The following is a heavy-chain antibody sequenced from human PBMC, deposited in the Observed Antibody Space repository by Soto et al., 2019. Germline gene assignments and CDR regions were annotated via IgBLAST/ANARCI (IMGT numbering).Heavy chain of an antibody. CDR1: GGSINTYY. Sequence: QVQLQESGPGLVKPSETLSLSYTVSGGSINTYYWNWIRQPAGKGLEWIGRIYSSGATNYNPSLKSRVTMSTDTSTNHFSLRLSSVTPADTAVDYCAREHKVVNDFEFWGQGILVTVSS. J-gene: IGHJ4*02. CDR3: AREHKVVNDFEF. D-gene: IGHD2-15*01. CDR2: IYSSGAT. V-gene: IGHV4-4*07.